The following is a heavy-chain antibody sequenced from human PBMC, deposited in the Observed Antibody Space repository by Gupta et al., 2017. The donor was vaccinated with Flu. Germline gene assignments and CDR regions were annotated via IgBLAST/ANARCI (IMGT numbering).Heavy chain of an antibody. Sequence: APGQGLEWMGWVNPHNGGTSYAQKFQGRVTMTRDTSISTAYMERRSLTSDDTAVYYCARDDRFDYGGKGFGYWGQGTLVTVSS. CDR2: VNPHNGGT. J-gene: IGHJ4*02. V-gene: IGHV1-2*02. D-gene: IGHD4-17*01. CDR3: ARDDRFDYGGKGFGY.